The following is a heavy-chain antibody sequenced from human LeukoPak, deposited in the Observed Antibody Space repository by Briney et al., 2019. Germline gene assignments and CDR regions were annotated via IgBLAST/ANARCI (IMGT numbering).Heavy chain of an antibody. D-gene: IGHD6-13*01. CDR1: GFTFTSYV. V-gene: IGHV3-23*01. J-gene: IGHJ4*02. Sequence: QPGGSLRLSCAASGFTFTSYVMSWGRQAPGKRLEWVSTISGSGGSTYYADSVKGRFTMSRDNSKNTLYLQMNSLRADDTAVYYCAKPGISAAGTYFFDNWGQGTLVTVSS. CDR3: AKPGISAAGTYFFDN. CDR2: ISGSGGST.